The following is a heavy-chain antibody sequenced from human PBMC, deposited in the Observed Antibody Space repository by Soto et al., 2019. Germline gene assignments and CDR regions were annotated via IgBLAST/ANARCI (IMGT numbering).Heavy chain of an antibody. CDR3: AKDLWKYDSSGYYLFDY. CDR1: GFTFSSYA. J-gene: IGHJ4*02. CDR2: ISGSGGST. Sequence: EVQLLESGGGLVQPGGSLRLSCAASGFTFSSYAMSWVRQAPGKGLEWVSAISGSGGSTYYADSVKGRFTISRDNSKNTLYLQMNSLRAEDTAVYYCAKDLWKYDSSGYYLFDYWGQGTLVTVSS. V-gene: IGHV3-23*01. D-gene: IGHD3-22*01.